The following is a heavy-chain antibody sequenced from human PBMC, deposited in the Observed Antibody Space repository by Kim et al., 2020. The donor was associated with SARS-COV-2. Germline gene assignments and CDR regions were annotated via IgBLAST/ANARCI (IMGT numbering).Heavy chain of an antibody. CDR1: GGSFSGYY. J-gene: IGHJ3*02. V-gene: IGHV4-34*01. CDR2: INHSGST. CDR3: ARALSSSWYPNRGAFDI. Sequence: SETLSLTCAVYGGSFSGYYWSWIRQPPGKGLEWIGEINHSGSTNYNPSLKSRVTISVDTSKNQFSLKLSSVTAADTAVYYCARALSSSWYPNRGAFDIWGQGTMFTVSS. D-gene: IGHD6-13*01.